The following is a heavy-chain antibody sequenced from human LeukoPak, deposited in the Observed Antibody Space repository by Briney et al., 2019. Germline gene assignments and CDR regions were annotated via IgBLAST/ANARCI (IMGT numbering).Heavy chain of an antibody. CDR2: IYQSGST. Sequence: SETLSLTCAVSGGSISSSDWWSWVRQPPGKGLEWIGEIYQSGSTNYSPSLKSRVTISVDKSKNQVSLKLSSVTAADTAVYYCARDPHSGNALTDYWGQGTLVTVSS. J-gene: IGHJ4*02. CDR3: ARDPHSGNALTDY. D-gene: IGHD5-12*01. V-gene: IGHV4-4*02. CDR1: GGSISSSDW.